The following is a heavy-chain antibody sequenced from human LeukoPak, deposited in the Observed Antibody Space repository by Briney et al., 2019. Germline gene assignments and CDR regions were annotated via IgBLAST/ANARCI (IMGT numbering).Heavy chain of an antibody. D-gene: IGHD5-18*01. CDR1: GASISRTSYY. Sequence: SETLSLTCTVSGASISRTSYYWGWIRQPPGKGLEWVVTLYSSGTTYYNPSLKSRVTISVDTSKNQFALKLSSVTAADTAVYYCVSGSGYFLDYWGQGTLVTVSS. CDR3: VSGSGYFLDY. V-gene: IGHV4-39*01. J-gene: IGHJ4*02. CDR2: LYSSGTT.